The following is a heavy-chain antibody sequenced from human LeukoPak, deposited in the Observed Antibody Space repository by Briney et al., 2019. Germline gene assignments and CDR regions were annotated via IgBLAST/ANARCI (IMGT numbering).Heavy chain of an antibody. D-gene: IGHD5-18*01. Sequence: TGGSLRLSCAASKFTFSNYAMSWVRQAPGKGLQWVSTISGSGSGTYYAGSVKGRFTISRDNSRNTLSLQMSFLRAEDTAVYYCARGPGYTSALHAGAFDFWGRGTLVTVSS. V-gene: IGHV3-23*01. CDR1: KFTFSNYA. CDR2: ISGSGSGT. J-gene: IGHJ4*02. CDR3: ARGPGYTSALHAGAFDF.